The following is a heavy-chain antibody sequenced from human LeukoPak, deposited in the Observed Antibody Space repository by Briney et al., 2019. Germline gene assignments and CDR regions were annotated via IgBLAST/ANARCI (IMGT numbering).Heavy chain of an antibody. Sequence: GGSLRLSCAASGFTFSSYGMHWDRQAPGKGLEWVAIISYGGSRKYYADSVKGRFTISRDNSKNTLYLQMDSLRGEDTAVYYCAREQYISLYFDYWGQGTLVTVSS. CDR3: AREQYISLYFDY. D-gene: IGHD2/OR15-2a*01. J-gene: IGHJ4*02. V-gene: IGHV3-30*03. CDR1: GFTFSSYG. CDR2: ISYGGSRK.